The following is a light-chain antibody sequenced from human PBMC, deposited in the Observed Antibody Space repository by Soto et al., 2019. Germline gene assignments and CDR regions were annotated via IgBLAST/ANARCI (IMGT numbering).Light chain of an antibody. CDR1: KSISTY. V-gene: IGKV1-6*01. J-gene: IGKJ4*01. CDR2: AAS. Sequence: AIHCTQSPSSLSSSVGDRVTITGRASKSISTYLNWYQQKPGKDPPLLIFAASSLQSAVPSRFSGSGSGTAFTLTISSLQPEDFATYYCLQDYSYPLTFGGGTKVDIK. CDR3: LQDYSYPLT.